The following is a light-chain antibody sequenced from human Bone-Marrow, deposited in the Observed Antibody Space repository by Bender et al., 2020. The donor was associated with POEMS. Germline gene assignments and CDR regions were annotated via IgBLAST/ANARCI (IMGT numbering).Light chain of an antibody. CDR2: ESD. Sequence: QSVLTQPPSVSAAPGQKVVISCSGSHSNIANNFLSWYQQLPGTAPKLLIYESDKRPSGIPDRFSGSKSGTSATLAITGLQTGDEANYYCQSYDNSLGGWVFGGGTKLTVL. J-gene: IGLJ3*02. V-gene: IGLV1-51*02. CDR1: HSNIANNF. CDR3: QSYDNSLGGWV.